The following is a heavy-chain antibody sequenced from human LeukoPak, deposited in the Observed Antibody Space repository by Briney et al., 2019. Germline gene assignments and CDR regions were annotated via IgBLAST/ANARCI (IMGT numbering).Heavy chain of an antibody. D-gene: IGHD5-12*01. V-gene: IGHV1-18*01. Sequence: ASVKVSCKASGYTFTSYGISWVRQAPGQGLEWMGWISAYNGNTNYAQKLQGRVTMTTDTSTSTAYMELRSLRSDDTAVYYCARDFYSGYDYEHRDAFDIWGQGTMVTVSS. CDR2: ISAYNGNT. CDR3: ARDFYSGYDYEHRDAFDI. CDR1: GYTFTSYG. J-gene: IGHJ3*02.